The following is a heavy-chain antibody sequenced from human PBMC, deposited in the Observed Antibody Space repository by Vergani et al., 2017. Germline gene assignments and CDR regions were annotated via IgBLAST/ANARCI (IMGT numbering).Heavy chain of an antibody. Sequence: QVQLVQSGAEVKKPGASVKVSCKASGYTFTSYGISWVRQAPGQGLEWMGWISAYNGNTNYAQKLQGRVTMTTDTSTSTAYMELRSLRSDDTAVYYCAREKPGYSVDYYYGMDVWGQGTTVTVSS. CDR2: ISAYNGNT. CDR3: AREKPGYSVDYYYGMDV. D-gene: IGHD5-18*01. V-gene: IGHV1-18*01. CDR1: GYTFTSYG. J-gene: IGHJ6*02.